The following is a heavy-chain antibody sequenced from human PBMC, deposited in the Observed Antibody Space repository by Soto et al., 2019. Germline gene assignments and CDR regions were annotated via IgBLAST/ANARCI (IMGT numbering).Heavy chain of an antibody. V-gene: IGHV4-61*01. CDR3: ARVPLDYSNSHYFDF. CDR2: IYNNRSF. D-gene: IGHD6-6*01. Sequence: SETLSLTCTVSVGSFSSGSFYWSWIQQPPGKALEWIGFIYNNRSFNYNPSLKSRVTMSVDTSKHQFSLKLSSVTAADTAVYYCARVPLDYSNSHYFDFWGQGALVTVSS. J-gene: IGHJ4*02. CDR1: VGSFSSGSFY.